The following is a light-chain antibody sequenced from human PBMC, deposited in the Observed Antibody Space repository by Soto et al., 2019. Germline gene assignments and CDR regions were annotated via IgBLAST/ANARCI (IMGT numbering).Light chain of an antibody. Sequence: EIVMTQSPVTLSVSPGERATLSCRASQSVSSNLAWYQQKPGQAPRLLIYAASTRATGIPARFSGSGSGTEFTLTIGSLQSEDFAVYYCQQYNKWPLFTFGPGTKVDIK. CDR3: QQYNKWPLFT. V-gene: IGKV3-15*01. CDR1: QSVSSN. J-gene: IGKJ3*01. CDR2: AAS.